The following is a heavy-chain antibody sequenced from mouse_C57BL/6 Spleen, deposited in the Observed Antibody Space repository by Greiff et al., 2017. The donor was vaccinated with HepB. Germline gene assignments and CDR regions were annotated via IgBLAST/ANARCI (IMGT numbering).Heavy chain of an antibody. V-gene: IGHV1-52*01. D-gene: IGHD1-1*01. CDR3: ARREHYYGSAYWYFDV. CDR1: GYTFTSYW. CDR2: IDPSDSET. Sequence: QVQLKESGAELVRPGSSVKLSCKASGYTFTSYWMHWVKQRPIQGLEWIGNIDPSDSETHYNQKFKDKATLTVDKSSSTAYMQLSSLTSEDSAVYYCARREHYYGSAYWYFDVWGTGTTVTVSS. J-gene: IGHJ1*03.